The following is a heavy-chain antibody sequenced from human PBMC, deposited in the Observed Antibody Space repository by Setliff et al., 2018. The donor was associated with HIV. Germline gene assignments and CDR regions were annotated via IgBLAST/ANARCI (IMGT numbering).Heavy chain of an antibody. V-gene: IGHV3-30*02. CDR2: IRSDGSNK. CDR3: ARDWNGSGRAMDV. Sequence: PGGSLRLSCVASEFTFSNCGMHWVRQAPGKGLEWVASIRSDGSNKYYADSVTGRFTISRDDSKNTLYLQMNSLRAEDTAVYYCARDWNGSGRAMDVWGKGTTVTVSS. J-gene: IGHJ6*03. D-gene: IGHD3-10*01. CDR1: EFTFSNCG.